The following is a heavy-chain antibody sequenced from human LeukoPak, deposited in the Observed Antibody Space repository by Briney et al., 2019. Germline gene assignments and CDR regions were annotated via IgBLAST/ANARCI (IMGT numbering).Heavy chain of an antibody. CDR2: IRSKAYGGTT. D-gene: IGHD3-22*01. V-gene: IGHV3-49*03. CDR1: GFTFGDYA. J-gene: IGHJ4*02. CDR3: TRGSKYYYDSSGYSY. Sequence: PGGSLRLSCTASGFTFGDYAMSWFCQAPGKGLEWVGFIRSKAYGGTTEYAASVKGRFTISRDDSKSIAYLQMNSLKTEDTAVYYCTRGSKYYYDSSGYSYWGQGTLVTVSS.